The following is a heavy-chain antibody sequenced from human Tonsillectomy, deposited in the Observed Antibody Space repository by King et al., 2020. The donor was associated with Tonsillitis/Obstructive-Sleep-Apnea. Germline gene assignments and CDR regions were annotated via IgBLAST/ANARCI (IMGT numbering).Heavy chain of an antibody. V-gene: IGHV3-74*01. CDR2: INSDGSGT. Sequence: VQLVESGGGLVQPGGSLRLSCAASGFTFSRSWMHWVRQVPGKGLVWVSRINSDGSGTRYADSVKGRFTVSRENAKNTLYLQMNSLGAGYTAVYYCVRANHYYYMDLWGKGTTVTVSS. CDR1: GFTFSRSW. D-gene: IGHD1-14*01. J-gene: IGHJ6*03. CDR3: VRANHYYYMDL.